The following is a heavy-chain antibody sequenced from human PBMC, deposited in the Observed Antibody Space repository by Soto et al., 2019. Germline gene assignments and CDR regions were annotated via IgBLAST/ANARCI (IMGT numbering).Heavy chain of an antibody. J-gene: IGHJ4*02. V-gene: IGHV1-24*01. Sequence: GASVKVSCKASGYTLTDLSMHWVRQAPGKGLEWMGGFDPEDGETIYAQKFQGRVTMTEDTSTDTAYMELSSLRSEDTAVYYCATNPRMSSWSPIPDYWGQGTLVTVSS. D-gene: IGHD6-13*01. CDR1: GYTLTDLS. CDR2: FDPEDGET. CDR3: ATNPRMSSWSPIPDY.